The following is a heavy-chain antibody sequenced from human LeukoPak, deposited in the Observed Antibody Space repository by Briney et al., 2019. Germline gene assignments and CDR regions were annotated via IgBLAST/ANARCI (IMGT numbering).Heavy chain of an antibody. Sequence: VASVKVSCKASGYIFTGYYMHWVRQAPGQGLEWMGWISPNSGGTNYAQKFQGRVTMTRDTSISTAYMELSRLTSDDTAVYYCAKVTVATILNYYDSSGAFDYWGQGTLVTVSS. CDR2: ISPNSGGT. CDR1: GYIFTGYY. D-gene: IGHD3-22*01. V-gene: IGHV1-2*02. CDR3: AKVTVATILNYYDSSGAFDY. J-gene: IGHJ4*02.